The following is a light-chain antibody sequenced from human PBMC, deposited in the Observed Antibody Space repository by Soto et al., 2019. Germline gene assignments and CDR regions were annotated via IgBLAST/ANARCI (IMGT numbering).Light chain of an antibody. CDR1: SSDVGGYNY. V-gene: IGLV2-14*01. Sequence: QSVLTQPASVSGSPGQSITISCTGTSSDVGGYNYVSWYQLHPGKAPKLMVYEVSNRPSGVSNRFSGSKSGNTASLTISGLQAEDEADYYCSSYTSNTAYVIGNGTKVTVL. CDR2: EVS. CDR3: SSYTSNTAYV. J-gene: IGLJ1*01.